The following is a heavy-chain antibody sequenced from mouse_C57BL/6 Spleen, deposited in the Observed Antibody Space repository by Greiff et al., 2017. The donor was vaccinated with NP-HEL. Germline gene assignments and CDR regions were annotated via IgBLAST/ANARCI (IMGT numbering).Heavy chain of an antibody. Sequence: QVQLQQSDAELVKPGASVKISCKVSGYTFTDHTIHWMKQRPEQGLAWIGYIYPRDGSTKYNEKFKGKATLTADKSSSTAYMQLNSLTSEDSAVYFCARRSSLLYYDYLDWFAYWGQGTLVTVSA. D-gene: IGHD2-4*01. V-gene: IGHV1-78*01. J-gene: IGHJ3*01. CDR2: IYPRDGST. CDR3: ARRSSLLYYDYLDWFAY. CDR1: GYTFTDHT.